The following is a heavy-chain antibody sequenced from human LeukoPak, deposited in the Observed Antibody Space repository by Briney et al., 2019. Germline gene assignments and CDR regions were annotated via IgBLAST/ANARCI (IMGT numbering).Heavy chain of an antibody. Sequence: GESLKISCKTSGYSFTNYWVGWVRQMPGKGLQWMGVMYPGDSHTRYSQSFHGQVTMSADTSTSTAYLHVSSLKASDSAIYYCARRLSSGHLDYWGRGTLVTVSS. CDR3: ARRLSSGHLDY. D-gene: IGHD3-22*01. V-gene: IGHV5-51*01. CDR1: GYSFTNYW. CDR2: MYPGDSHT. J-gene: IGHJ4*02.